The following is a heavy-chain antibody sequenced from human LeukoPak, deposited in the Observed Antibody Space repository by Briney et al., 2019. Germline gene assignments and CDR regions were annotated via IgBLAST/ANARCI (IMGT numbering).Heavy chain of an antibody. D-gene: IGHD1-26*01. CDR2: ISAYNGNT. CDR1: RYTLTSDG. V-gene: IGHV1-18*01. CDR3: VISGTSIVGANLDY. J-gene: IGHJ4*02. Sequence: ASVKVSCKASRYTLTSDGISWGRQAPGQGLEWMGWISAYNGNTNYAQKLQGRGTMTTDTSKSTAYMEVRSLRSDDTAVYYCVISGTSIVGANLDYWGQGTLVTVSS.